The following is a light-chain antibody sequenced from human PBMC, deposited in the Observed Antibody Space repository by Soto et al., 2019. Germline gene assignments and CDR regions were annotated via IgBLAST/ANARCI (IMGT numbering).Light chain of an antibody. V-gene: IGKV1-39*01. CDR2: AAS. J-gene: IGKJ4*01. CDR1: QSISSY. CDR3: QQSYSTLGLT. Sequence: DIQMTQSPSSLSASVGDRVTITCRASQSISSYLNWYQQKPGKAPKLLIYAASSLHSGVPSRFSGSGSGTDFTLTISSLQHEDLATYYCQQSYSTLGLTFGGGTKVEIK.